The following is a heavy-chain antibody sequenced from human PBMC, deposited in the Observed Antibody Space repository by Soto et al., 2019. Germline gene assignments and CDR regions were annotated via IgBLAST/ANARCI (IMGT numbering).Heavy chain of an antibody. Sequence: QVQLVQSGAEVKKPGASVQVSCTASGYTFTTYPIHWVRQAPGQSLEWMGWINGGNGNTKYSQKFQDRVTITRDKSARTAYMEWASLTPEATAVYYCTRGLPVVPEVCPAPQANYNYVHPWGQGALVPVSS. J-gene: IGHJ5*02. V-gene: IGHV1-3*01. CDR2: INGGNGNT. CDR3: TRGLPVVPEVCPAPQANYNYVHP. D-gene: IGHD5-18*01. CDR1: GYTFTTYP.